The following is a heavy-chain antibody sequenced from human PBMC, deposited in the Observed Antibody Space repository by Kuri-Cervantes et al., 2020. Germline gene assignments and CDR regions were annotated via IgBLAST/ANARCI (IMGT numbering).Heavy chain of an antibody. V-gene: IGHV1-24*01. D-gene: IGHD1-1*01. Sequence: ASVKVSCKGSGYTLTDLSMHWVRQAPGKGLEWMGGFDPEDGETIYAQKFQGRVTMTEDTSTDTAYMELSSLRSEDTAVYYCATESALTTLIRHPYYDYGMDVWGQGTTVTVSS. J-gene: IGHJ6*02. CDR2: FDPEDGET. CDR1: GYTLTDLS. CDR3: ATESALTTLIRHPYYDYGMDV.